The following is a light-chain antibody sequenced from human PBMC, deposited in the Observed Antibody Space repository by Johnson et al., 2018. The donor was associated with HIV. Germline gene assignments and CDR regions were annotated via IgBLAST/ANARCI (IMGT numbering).Light chain of an antibody. CDR3: GTWDSSLSAYV. Sequence: QSVLTQPPSVSAAPGQKVTISCSGSSSNIGNNYVSWYQQLPGTAPNLLIYDNNKRPSGIPDRFSGSKSGTSATLGITGLQTENEADYYCGTWDSSLSAYVFGIGTKVTVL. CDR2: DNN. CDR1: SSNIGNNY. V-gene: IGLV1-51*01. J-gene: IGLJ1*01.